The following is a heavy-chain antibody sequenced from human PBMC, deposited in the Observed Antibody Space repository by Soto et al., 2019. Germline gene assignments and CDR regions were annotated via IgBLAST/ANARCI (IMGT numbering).Heavy chain of an antibody. J-gene: IGHJ6*03. V-gene: IGHV4-31*03. D-gene: IGHD3-3*01. Sequence: QVQLQESGPGLVKPSQTLSLTCTVSGGSISSGGYYWSWIRKHPGKGLEWIGYIYYSGSTYYNPSLKGRVTLSVDTSKNQFSLKLSSVTAADTAVYYCARVRESERFLEWPLYYMDVWGKGTTVTVSS. CDR2: IYYSGST. CDR3: ARVRESERFLEWPLYYMDV. CDR1: GGSISSGGYY.